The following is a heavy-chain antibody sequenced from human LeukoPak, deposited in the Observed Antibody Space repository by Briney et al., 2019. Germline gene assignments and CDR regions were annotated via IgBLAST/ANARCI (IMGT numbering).Heavy chain of an antibody. CDR3: TRDQTPYY. V-gene: IGHV3-49*04. CDR2: IRSKIYGGTP. J-gene: IGHJ4*02. CDR1: GFTFGDYA. Sequence: GGSLRLSCTAPGFTFGDYAMTWVRQAPGKGLEWVGFIRSKIYGGTPEYAASVRGRFTISRDDSKGVAYLQMNSLKTEDTAVYYCTRDQTPYYWGQGTLVTVSS.